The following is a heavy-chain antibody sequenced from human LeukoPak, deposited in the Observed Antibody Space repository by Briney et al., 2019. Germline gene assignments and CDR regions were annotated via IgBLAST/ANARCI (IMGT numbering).Heavy chain of an antibody. J-gene: IGHJ5*02. CDR2: INEGGSIT. V-gene: IGHV3-74*01. D-gene: IGHD6-13*01. CDR1: GFTFRTYW. CDR3: GRGYSSRLYNWLDP. Sequence: GGSLRLSCAVSGFTFRTYWMHWVRQVPGEGLVWVSRINEGGSITNYADSVKGRFSISRDNAKNTLYLQMNSLRAEDTAVYYCGRGYSSRLYNWLDPWGQGTLVTVSS.